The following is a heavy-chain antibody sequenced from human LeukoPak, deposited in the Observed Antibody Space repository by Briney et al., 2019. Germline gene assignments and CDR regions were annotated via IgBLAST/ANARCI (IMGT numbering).Heavy chain of an antibody. D-gene: IGHD3-10*02. CDR2: ISFSSSYI. V-gene: IGHV3-21*01. Sequence: PGGSLRLSCAGSGFTFSSHFLSWVRQAPGKGLEWVSSISFSSSYIYYADSMKGRFTISRDNAKNSLYLQMNSLRAEDTAVYYCAELGITMIGGVWGKGTTVTISS. CDR3: AELGITMIGGV. J-gene: IGHJ6*04. CDR1: GFTFSSHF.